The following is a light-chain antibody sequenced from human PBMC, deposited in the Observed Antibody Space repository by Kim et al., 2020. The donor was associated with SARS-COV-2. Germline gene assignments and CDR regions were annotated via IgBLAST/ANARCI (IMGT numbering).Light chain of an antibody. Sequence: DIQMNQSPSSLSASVGDRVTITCQASQDISNYLNWYQQKPGKAPKLLIYDASNLETGVPSRFSGSGSGTDFTFTISSLQPEDIATYYCHQYDNLRFTFGPGTKVDIK. J-gene: IGKJ3*01. CDR1: QDISNY. V-gene: IGKV1-33*01. CDR2: DAS. CDR3: HQYDNLRFT.